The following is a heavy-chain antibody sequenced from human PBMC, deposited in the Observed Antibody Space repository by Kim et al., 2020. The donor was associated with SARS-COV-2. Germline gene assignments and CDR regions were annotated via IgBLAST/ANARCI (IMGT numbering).Heavy chain of an antibody. Sequence: WGSLRLSCAASGLSFSNSYMNWVRQAPGKGLEWLAFISNRGESIFYAAPEDGLFIISRDNAKHYLYLQMNYLRDEDTAVYYCAITGNGYNSFDN. V-gene: IGHV3-11*01. CDR2: ISNRGESI. D-gene: IGHD1-1*01. CDR1: GLSFSNSY. CDR3: AITGNGYNSFDN. J-gene: IGHJ5*01.